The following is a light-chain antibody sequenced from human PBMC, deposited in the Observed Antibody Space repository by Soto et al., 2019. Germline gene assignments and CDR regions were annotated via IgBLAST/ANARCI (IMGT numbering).Light chain of an antibody. CDR2: DAS. CDR1: QSVSSY. V-gene: IGKV3-11*01. CDR3: QQRSNWPPMYT. Sequence: EIVLTQSPATLSLSPGERATLSCRASQSVSSYLAWYQQKPGQAPRLLIYDASNRATGIPARFSGSGSGTDFTLTSSSLEPEDFAVYNCQQRSNWPPMYTFGQGTKLEIK. J-gene: IGKJ2*01.